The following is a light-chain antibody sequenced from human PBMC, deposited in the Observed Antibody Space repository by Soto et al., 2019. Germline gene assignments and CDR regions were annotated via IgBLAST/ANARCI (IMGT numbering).Light chain of an antibody. CDR2: DAS. Sequence: AIQLTQSPSSLSASVGDRVTITCRASQGISSALAWYQQKPGKAPKLLIYDASRLQSGVPSRFSGSGYGTDFTLTISSLQPEDFATYYCQQFNTYPLIFGPGTKVDIE. CDR1: QGISSA. V-gene: IGKV1-13*02. CDR3: QQFNTYPLI. J-gene: IGKJ3*01.